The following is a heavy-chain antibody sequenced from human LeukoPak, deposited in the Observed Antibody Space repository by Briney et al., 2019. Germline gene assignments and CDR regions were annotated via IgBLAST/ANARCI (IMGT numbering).Heavy chain of an antibody. CDR3: AKAATVVTQCWFGP. CDR1: GGSISSSNYY. Sequence: SETLSLTCTVSGGSISSSNYYWSWIRQPPAKGLEWIGSISYSGSTYYNPSLKSRVTISVDTSKNQFSLNLSSVTAADTAAYYCAKAATVVTQCWFGPWGQGTLVTVSS. CDR2: ISYSGST. D-gene: IGHD4-23*01. V-gene: IGHV4-39*01. J-gene: IGHJ5*02.